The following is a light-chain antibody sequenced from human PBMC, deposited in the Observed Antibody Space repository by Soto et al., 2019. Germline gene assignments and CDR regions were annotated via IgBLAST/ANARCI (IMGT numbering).Light chain of an antibody. Sequence: ENALTQSPGTLSLSPGERATLSCRASQSVSSNLAWYQQKPGQAPRLLIYGASTRATGIPARFSGSGSGTDFTLTISRLEPEDFAVYYCQQYGSSGTFGQGTKVDIK. CDR2: GAS. CDR3: QQYGSSGT. J-gene: IGKJ1*01. V-gene: IGKV3-20*01. CDR1: QSVSSN.